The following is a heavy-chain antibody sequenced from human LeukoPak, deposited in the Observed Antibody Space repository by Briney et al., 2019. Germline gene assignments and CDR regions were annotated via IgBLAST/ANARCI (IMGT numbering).Heavy chain of an antibody. J-gene: IGHJ3*02. D-gene: IGHD6-13*01. CDR1: GFTFSSYW. V-gene: IGHV3-7*01. CDR3: ARDWSSSWSPPDAFDI. CDR2: IKQDGSEK. Sequence: GGSLRLSCAASGFTFSSYWMSWVRQAPGKGLEWVANIKQDGSEKYYVDSVKGRFTISRDNAKNSLYLQMNSLRAEDTAVYYCARDWSSSWSPPDAFDIWGQGTMVTVSS.